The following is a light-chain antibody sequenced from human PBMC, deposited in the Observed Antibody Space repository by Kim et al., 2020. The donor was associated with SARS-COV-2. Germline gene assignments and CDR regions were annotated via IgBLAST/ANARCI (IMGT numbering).Light chain of an antibody. Sequence: SVSPGQTASITCSGDELGDKYACWYQQKPGQSPVLVIYQDSKRPSGIPERFSGSNSGNTATLTIGGTQAMDEADYYCQAWDSSTVVFGGGTQLTVL. J-gene: IGLJ2*01. CDR1: ELGDKY. CDR2: QDS. V-gene: IGLV3-1*01. CDR3: QAWDSSTVV.